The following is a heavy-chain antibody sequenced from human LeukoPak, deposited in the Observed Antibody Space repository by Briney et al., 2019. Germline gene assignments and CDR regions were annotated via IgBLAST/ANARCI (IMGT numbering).Heavy chain of an antibody. D-gene: IGHD3-22*01. CDR3: AKASRRVVVITFDY. CDR1: GFTFSSYW. J-gene: IGHJ4*02. V-gene: IGHV3-23*01. Sequence: GGSLRLSCAASGFTFSSYWMSWVRQAPGKGLEWVSAISGSGGSTYYADSVKGRFTISRDNSKNTLYLQMNSLRAEDTAVYYCAKASRRVVVITFDYWGQGTLVTVSS. CDR2: ISGSGGST.